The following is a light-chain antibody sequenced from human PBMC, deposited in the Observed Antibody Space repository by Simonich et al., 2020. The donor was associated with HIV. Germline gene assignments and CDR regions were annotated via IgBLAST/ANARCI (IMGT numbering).Light chain of an antibody. CDR1: QSVSSN. Sequence: EIVMTQSPATLSVSPGERATLSCRASQSVSSNLAWYQQKPGQAPRLLIYGASSSAPGIPDRFSGSGSGTDFTLTISRLEPEDFAVYYCQQYGSSRTFGQGTKVEIK. J-gene: IGKJ1*01. CDR2: GAS. V-gene: IGKV3-20*01. CDR3: QQYGSSRT.